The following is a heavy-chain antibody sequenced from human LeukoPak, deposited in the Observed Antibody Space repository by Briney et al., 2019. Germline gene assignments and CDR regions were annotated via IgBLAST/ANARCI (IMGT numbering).Heavy chain of an antibody. J-gene: IGHJ4*02. CDR2: ISYDGSNK. V-gene: IGHV3-30-3*01. Sequence: PGGSLRLSCAASGFTFSSYAVHWVRQAPGKGLEWVAVISYDGSNKYYADSVKGRFTISRDNSKNTLYLQMNSLRAEDTAVYYCARDSDYYDSSGSFDYWGQGTLVTVSS. CDR1: GFTFSSYA. D-gene: IGHD3-22*01. CDR3: ARDSDYYDSSGSFDY.